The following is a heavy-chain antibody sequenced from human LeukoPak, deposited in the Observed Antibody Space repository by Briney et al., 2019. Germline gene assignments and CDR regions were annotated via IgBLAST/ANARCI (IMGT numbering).Heavy chain of an antibody. CDR1: GFTFSSYS. V-gene: IGHV3-21*01. D-gene: IGHD4-17*01. CDR3: ARGIDYAEGY. CDR2: ITTTFYT. Sequence: GGSLRLSCAASGFTFSSYSFNWVRQVPGKGQEWVSSITTTFYTYYADSVKGRFTISRDNSKNTLYLQMNSLRVEDTAVYYCARGIDYAEGYWGQGTLVTVSS. J-gene: IGHJ4*02.